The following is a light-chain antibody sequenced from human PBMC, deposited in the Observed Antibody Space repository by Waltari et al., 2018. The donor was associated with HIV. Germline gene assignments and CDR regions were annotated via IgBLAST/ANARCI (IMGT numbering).Light chain of an antibody. CDR1: QNIGDW. Sequence: DVQMTQSPSTLSASVGDRVIITCRANQNIGDWVAWYQQKPGQVPQLLIYKASNLRSGVPWRFRGSGSGADFTLASNLQAEDVGTYFCQYYYKFWTFGQGTRV. V-gene: IGKV1-5*03. CDR3: QYYYKFWT. J-gene: IGKJ1*01. CDR2: KAS.